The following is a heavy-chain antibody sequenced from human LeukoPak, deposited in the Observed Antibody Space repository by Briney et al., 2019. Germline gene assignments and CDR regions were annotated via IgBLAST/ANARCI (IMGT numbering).Heavy chain of an antibody. V-gene: IGHV6-1*01. D-gene: IGHD3-10*01. CDR2: TYYRSKWYN. CDR3: AREGITMVRGVIRGYYGMDV. Sequence: SQTLSLTCAISGDSVSSNSASWNWIRQSPSRGLEWLGRTYYRSKWYNDYAVSVKSRITINPDTSKNQFSLQLNSVTPEDTPVYYCAREGITMVRGVIRGYYGMDVWGKGTTVTVSS. J-gene: IGHJ6*04. CDR1: GDSVSSNSAS.